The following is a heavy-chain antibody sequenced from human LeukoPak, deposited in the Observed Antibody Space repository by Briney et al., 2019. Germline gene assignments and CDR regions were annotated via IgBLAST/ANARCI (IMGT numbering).Heavy chain of an antibody. J-gene: IGHJ3*02. CDR2: FDPEDGET. Sequence: ASVKVSCKVSGYTLTELSMHWVRQAPGKGLEWMGGFDPEDGETIYAQKFQGRVTMTEDTSTDTAYMELSSLRSEDTAVYYCATRNWNDLSDACDIWGQGTMVTVSS. D-gene: IGHD1-1*01. CDR3: ATRNWNDLSDACDI. CDR1: GYTLTELS. V-gene: IGHV1-24*01.